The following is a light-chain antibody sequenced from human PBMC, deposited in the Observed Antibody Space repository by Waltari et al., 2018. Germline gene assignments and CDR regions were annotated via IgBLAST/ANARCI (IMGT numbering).Light chain of an antibody. J-gene: IGKJ1*01. V-gene: IGKV1-5*03. CDR2: KAS. CDR3: QQYNSYWT. CDR1: QSISSW. Sequence: DIQMTQSPSTLSASVGDRVTITCRASQSISSWLAWYQQKPGKAPKLLIYKASMLESGVPSRFIGSGAVTEFTLTISSLQPDDFATYYCQQYNSYWTFGQGTKVEIK.